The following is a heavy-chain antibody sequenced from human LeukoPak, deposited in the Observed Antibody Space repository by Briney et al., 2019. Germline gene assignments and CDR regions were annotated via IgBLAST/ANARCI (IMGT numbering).Heavy chain of an antibody. CDR1: GGSFSGYY. V-gene: IGHV4-34*01. J-gene: IGHJ4*02. Sequence: SETLSLTCAVYGGSFSGYYWSWIRQPPGKGLEWIGEINHSGSTNYNPSLKRRVTISVDTSKNQFSLKLSSVTAADTAVYYCASADYYGSGTVFDYWGQGTLVTVSS. CDR2: INHSGST. D-gene: IGHD3-10*01. CDR3: ASADYYGSGTVFDY.